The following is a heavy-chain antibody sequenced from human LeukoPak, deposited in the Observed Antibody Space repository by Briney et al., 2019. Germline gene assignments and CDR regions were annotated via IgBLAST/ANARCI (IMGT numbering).Heavy chain of an antibody. CDR3: ARTYCSGGSCHFDY. CDR2: IFYSGTT. D-gene: IGHD2-15*01. CDR1: GGSIRSYY. J-gene: IGHJ4*02. Sequence: SETLSLTCTVSGGSIRSYYWSWIRQPPGKGLEWVGYIFYSGTTDSNPSLKSRVTISVDTSKNQFSLKLSSVTAADTAVYYCARTYCSGGSCHFDYWGQGTLVTVSA. V-gene: IGHV4-59*08.